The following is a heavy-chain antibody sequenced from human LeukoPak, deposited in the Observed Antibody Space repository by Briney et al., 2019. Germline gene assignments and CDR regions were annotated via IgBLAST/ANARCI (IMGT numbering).Heavy chain of an antibody. D-gene: IGHD2-2*01. CDR3: ARESLNNCSSTSCFNWFDP. J-gene: IGHJ5*02. Sequence: SETLSLTCTVSGYSISSGYYWGWIRQPPGKGLEWIGSIYHSGSTYYNPSLKSRVTISVDTSKNQFSLKLSSVTAADTAVYYCARESLNNCSSTSCFNWFDPWGQGTLVTVSS. CDR2: IYHSGST. CDR1: GYSISSGYY. V-gene: IGHV4-38-2*02.